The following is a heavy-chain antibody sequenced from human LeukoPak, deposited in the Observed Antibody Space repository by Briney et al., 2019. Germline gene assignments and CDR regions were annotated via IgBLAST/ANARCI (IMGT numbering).Heavy chain of an antibody. CDR3: ARVKGYCTNGVCYYFDY. V-gene: IGHV3-7*01. J-gene: IGHJ4*02. D-gene: IGHD2-8*01. CDR2: IKQDGSEK. Sequence: GGSLRLSCAASGFTFSSYGMHWVRQAPGKGLEWVANIKQDGSEKYYVDSVKGRFTISRDNAKNSLYLQMNSLRAEDTAVYYCARVKGYCTNGVCYYFDYWGQGTLVTVSS. CDR1: GFTFSSYG.